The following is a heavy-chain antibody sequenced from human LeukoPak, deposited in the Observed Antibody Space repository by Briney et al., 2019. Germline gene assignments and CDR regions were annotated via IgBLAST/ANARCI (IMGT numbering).Heavy chain of an antibody. V-gene: IGHV4-39*07. CDR1: GGSISSSSYY. CDR2: IYYSATT. J-gene: IGHJ4*02. Sequence: SETLSLTCTVSGGSISSSSYYWGWIRQPPGKGLEWIGSIYYSATTYYNPSLKSRVTISVDTSKNQFSLKLSSVTAADTAVYYCARDRVGITALDSWGQGALVTVSS. CDR3: ARDRVGITALDS. D-gene: IGHD1-26*01.